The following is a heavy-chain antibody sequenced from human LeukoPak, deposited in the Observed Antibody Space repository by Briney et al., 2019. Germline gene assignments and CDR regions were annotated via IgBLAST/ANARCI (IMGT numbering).Heavy chain of an antibody. CDR1: GFTFSSYA. Sequence: PGGSLRLSCAASGFTFSSYAMSWVRQAPGKGLEWVSAISGSGGSTYYADSVKGRFTISRDNSKNTLYLQMNGLRAEDTAVYYCARPYTRSSGWSENHFDYWGQGTLVTVSS. CDR2: ISGSGGST. V-gene: IGHV3-23*01. CDR3: ARPYTRSSGWSENHFDY. D-gene: IGHD6-19*01. J-gene: IGHJ4*02.